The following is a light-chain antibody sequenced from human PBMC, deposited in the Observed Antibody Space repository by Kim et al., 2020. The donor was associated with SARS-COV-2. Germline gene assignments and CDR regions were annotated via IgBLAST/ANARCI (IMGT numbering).Light chain of an antibody. CDR1: QSVSPY. CDR2: DAS. V-gene: IGKV3-11*01. J-gene: IGKJ4*01. CDR3: QLRTNWLT. Sequence: EFVLTQSPATLSLSPGERATLSCRASQSVSPYLAWYQQKPGQAPRLLIYDASKRATGIPARFSGSGSGTDFTLTISSLEPDDFAVYYCQLRTNWLTSGGGTKVDIK.